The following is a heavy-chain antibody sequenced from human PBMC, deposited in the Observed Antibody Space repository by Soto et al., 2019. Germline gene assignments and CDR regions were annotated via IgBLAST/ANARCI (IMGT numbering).Heavy chain of an antibody. Sequence: PSETLSLTCTVSGVSIFSHSYYWGWIRQAPGKGLEWIATINHSGSTYHSPSLKSRVTMSVDTSKNQFSLNLSSVTAADTAVYYCARRYAPRYSSGNNHFDLWGQGTLVTVSS. V-gene: IGHV4-39*01. CDR2: INHSGST. CDR1: GVSIFSHSYY. D-gene: IGHD2-15*01. CDR3: ARRYAPRYSSGNNHFDL. J-gene: IGHJ4*02.